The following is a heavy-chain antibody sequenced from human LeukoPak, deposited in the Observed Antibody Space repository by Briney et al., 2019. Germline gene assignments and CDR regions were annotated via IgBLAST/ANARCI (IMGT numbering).Heavy chain of an antibody. D-gene: IGHD6-19*01. CDR1: AHTFTDNY. CDR2: IVPNTGGT. J-gene: IGHJ4*02. CDR3: ARDVKVGRSAGIAVPHGY. Sequence: GASVKVSCKASAHTFTDNYIHWVRQAPGQGLEWMGWIVPNTGGTKYAQKFQARVTMTLDTSISTAYMELSRLTSDDTAMYYCARDVKVGRSAGIAVPHGYWGQGTLVTVSS. V-gene: IGHV1-2*02.